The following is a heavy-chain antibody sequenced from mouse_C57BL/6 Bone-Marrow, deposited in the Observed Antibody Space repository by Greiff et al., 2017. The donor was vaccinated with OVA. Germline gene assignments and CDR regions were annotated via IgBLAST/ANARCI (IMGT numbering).Heavy chain of an antibody. CDR1: GYTFTDYE. J-gene: IGHJ2*01. Sequence: QVQLKESGAELVRPGASVTLSCKASGYTFTDYEMHWVKQTPVHGLEWIGAIDPETSGTAYNQKFKGKAILTADKSSSTAYMELRSLTSEDSAVYYCTRDGYYDFDYWGQGTTLTVSS. CDR3: TRDGYYDFDY. D-gene: IGHD2-3*01. V-gene: IGHV1-15*01. CDR2: IDPETSGT.